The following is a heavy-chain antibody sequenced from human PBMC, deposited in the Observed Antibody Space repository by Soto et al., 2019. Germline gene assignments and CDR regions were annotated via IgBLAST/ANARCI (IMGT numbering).Heavy chain of an antibody. D-gene: IGHD2-2*01. CDR3: AHRGRHCSGTNCYHYFDS. CDR2: IFWDDDK. J-gene: IGHJ4*02. Sequence: QITLMESGPTLVKPTQTLTLTCTFSGFSLSTSGVGVGWIRQPPGKALECLAVIFWDDDKRYSPSLQSRLTITKDTSRNQVVLTMANMDPVDTATYYYAHRGRHCSGTNCYHYFDSWGQGTLVTVSS. CDR1: GFSLSTSGVG. V-gene: IGHV2-5*02.